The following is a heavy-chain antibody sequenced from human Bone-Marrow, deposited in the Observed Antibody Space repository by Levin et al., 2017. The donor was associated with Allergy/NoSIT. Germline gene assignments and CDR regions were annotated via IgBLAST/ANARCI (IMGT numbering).Heavy chain of an antibody. J-gene: IGHJ6*02. CDR1: GYKFTEVS. CDR2: YDPENAET. CDR3: ARGVMIRLGGVIASYGLDV. D-gene: IGHD3-16*02. V-gene: IGHV1-24*01. Sequence: ASVKVSCKVAGYKFTEVSMQWVRQSPGKGLEWIGGYDPENAETIYGQKFQGRVTMTEDTPRDTAYMELSRLRFDDTAVYYCARGVMIRLGGVIASYGLDVWGQGTTVTVTS.